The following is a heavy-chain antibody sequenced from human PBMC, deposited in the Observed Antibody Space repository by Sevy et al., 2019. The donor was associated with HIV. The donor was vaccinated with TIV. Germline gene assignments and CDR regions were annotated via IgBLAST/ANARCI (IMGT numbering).Heavy chain of an antibody. D-gene: IGHD1-26*01. J-gene: IGHJ4*02. CDR1: GFTFSNAW. CDR3: TTDPYSGSFDY. Sequence: GGSLRLSCAASGFTFSNAWMSWVRQAPGKGLEWVGRIKSKTDGGTTDYAAPVKGRFTIQRDDSKNTLYLQMNSLKTEDTAMYYCTTDPYSGSFDYCGQGTLVTVFS. CDR2: IKSKTDGGTT. V-gene: IGHV3-15*01.